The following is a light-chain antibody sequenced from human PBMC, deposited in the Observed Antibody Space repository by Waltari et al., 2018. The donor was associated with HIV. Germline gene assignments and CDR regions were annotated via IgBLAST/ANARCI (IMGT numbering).Light chain of an antibody. CDR2: DAS. V-gene: IGKV3-11*01. CDR1: QSVGKY. Sequence: EIVLSQSPATLSLSPGERATLSCRASQSVGKYLAWYHQKPGQAPRLLIYDASDRATGIPARFSGSGSRTDFTLTISSLEPEDFAVYYCQQRTNWPPYTFGQGTKLEIK. CDR3: QQRTNWPPYT. J-gene: IGKJ2*01.